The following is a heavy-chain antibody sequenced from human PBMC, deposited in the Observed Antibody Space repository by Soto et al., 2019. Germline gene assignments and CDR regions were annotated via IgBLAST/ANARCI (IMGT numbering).Heavy chain of an antibody. CDR1: GYTFTSYD. CDR3: AKVFQDAEKHGGYVSPFDY. D-gene: IGHD5-12*01. CDR2: MNPNSGNT. Sequence: ASVKVSCKASGYTFTSYDINWVRQATGQGLEWMGWMNPNSGNTGYAQKFQGRVTMTRNTSISTAYMELSSLRAEDTAVYYCAKVFQDAEKHGGYVSPFDYWGQGTLVTVSS. V-gene: IGHV1-8*01. J-gene: IGHJ4*02.